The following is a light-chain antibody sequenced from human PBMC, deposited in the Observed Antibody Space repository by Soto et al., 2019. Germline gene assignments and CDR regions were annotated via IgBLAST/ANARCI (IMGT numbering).Light chain of an antibody. CDR1: QDISSW. V-gene: IGKV1-12*01. J-gene: IGKJ1*01. CDR3: QQSSGFPRT. CDR2: GAS. Sequence: DIQMTQSPSSVSASVGDRVTITCRASQDISSWLAWYQQKPGKAPNLLIYGASSLKSGVPSRFSGSGSGKDFTLTISSLQPEDFATYYFQQSSGFPRTFGQGTRVEFK.